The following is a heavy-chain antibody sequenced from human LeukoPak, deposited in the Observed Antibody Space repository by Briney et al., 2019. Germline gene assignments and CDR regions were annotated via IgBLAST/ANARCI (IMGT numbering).Heavy chain of an antibody. CDR2: ISISGSYI. D-gene: IGHD5-24*01. CDR1: GFTFSSYS. Sequence: GGSLRLSCAASGFTFSSYSMNWVRQAPGKGLEWVSSISISGSYIYYADSVKGRFTISRDNAKNSLYLQMNSLRAEDTAVYYCARISRAGGYNLFDAFDIWGQGTMVTVSS. J-gene: IGHJ3*02. CDR3: ARISRAGGYNLFDAFDI. V-gene: IGHV3-21*01.